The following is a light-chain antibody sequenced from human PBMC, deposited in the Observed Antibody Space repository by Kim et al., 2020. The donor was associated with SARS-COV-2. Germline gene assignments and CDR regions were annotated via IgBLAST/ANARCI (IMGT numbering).Light chain of an antibody. V-gene: IGLV10-54*04. CDR3: SAWDNSLSVWV. J-gene: IGLJ3*02. CDR1: SDKGGGQG. Sequence: RQTATLACSGKSDKGGGQGAAWRQQNQSHTPKLVSYRTNNRPSGGSERFAAARSGNTASVTITGRQPEDEADYYCSAWDNSLSVWVFGGGTQLTVL. CDR2: RTN.